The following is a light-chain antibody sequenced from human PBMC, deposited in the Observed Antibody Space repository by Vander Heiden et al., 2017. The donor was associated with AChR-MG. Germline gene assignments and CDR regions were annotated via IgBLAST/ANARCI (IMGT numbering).Light chain of an antibody. CDR1: QSINSY. CDR3: QQCDSTPQT. CDR2: AAS. Sequence: DLQMTQSPSSLSASVGARVTITCRAGQSINSYLNWYQQKPGKAPNLLIYAASSLQSGVPSRFGGSGSGTDFTLTISRLQPEDVATYYCQQCDSTPQTFGPGTKVEIK. V-gene: IGKV1-39*01. J-gene: IGKJ1*01.